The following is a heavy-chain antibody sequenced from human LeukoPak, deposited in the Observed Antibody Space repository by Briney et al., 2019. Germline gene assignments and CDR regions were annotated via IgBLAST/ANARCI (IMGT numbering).Heavy chain of an antibody. V-gene: IGHV3-23*01. CDR1: GFTFSSYA. J-gene: IGHJ6*02. CDR3: GRPTKYWLVRGDGVDV. D-gene: IGHD6-19*01. Sequence: GASLRLSCAASGFTFSSYAMTWVRQAPGKGLEWVASIDAGGGDTYHSDSVKGRFTISRDNSMNTLYLQMNSLRADDAAVYYCGRPTKYWLVRGDGVDVWGQGTTVTVSS. CDR2: IDAGGGDT.